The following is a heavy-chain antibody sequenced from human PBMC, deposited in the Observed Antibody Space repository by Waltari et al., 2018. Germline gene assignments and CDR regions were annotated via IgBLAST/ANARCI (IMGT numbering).Heavy chain of an antibody. D-gene: IGHD6-6*01. Sequence: EVQLVESGGGLVKPGGSLRLSCAASGFTFSTYSMNWVRQAPGKGLEWVSSISSSSSYIYYADSVKGRFTISRDNAKNSLFLQMNSLRDEDTAVYYCAKGYGSSGGFDYWGQGTLVTVSS. J-gene: IGHJ4*02. CDR3: AKGYGSSGGFDY. CDR1: GFTFSTYS. CDR2: ISSSSSYI. V-gene: IGHV3-21*04.